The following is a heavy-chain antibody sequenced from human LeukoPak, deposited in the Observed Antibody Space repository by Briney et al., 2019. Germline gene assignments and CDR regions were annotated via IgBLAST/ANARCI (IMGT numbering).Heavy chain of an antibody. D-gene: IGHD4-17*01. J-gene: IGHJ5*02. Sequence: PSETLSLTCTVSGGSLTNYYWSWIRQPAGKGLEWIGRIYPSGSTNYNPSLKSRVTISVDTSKNQFSLKLSSVTAADTAVYYCVRRGDYSDPRFDPWGQGTPVTVSS. V-gene: IGHV4-4*07. CDR2: IYPSGST. CDR1: GGSLTNYY. CDR3: VRRGDYSDPRFDP.